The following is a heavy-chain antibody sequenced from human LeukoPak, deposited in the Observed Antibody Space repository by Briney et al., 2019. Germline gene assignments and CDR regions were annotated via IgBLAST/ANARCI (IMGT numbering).Heavy chain of an antibody. CDR1: AFTFSNFA. CDR2: ISGSGGRT. Sequence: GGSLRLSCAASAFTFSNFAMSWFRQAPGKGLEWVSVISGSGGRTYYADSVQGRFTISRDNSKNTVFLQMNSLRVEDTAVYYCAKGAQDFGDSTTDYWGQGTLVTVSS. J-gene: IGHJ4*02. V-gene: IGHV3-23*01. CDR3: AKGAQDFGDSTTDY. D-gene: IGHD4-17*01.